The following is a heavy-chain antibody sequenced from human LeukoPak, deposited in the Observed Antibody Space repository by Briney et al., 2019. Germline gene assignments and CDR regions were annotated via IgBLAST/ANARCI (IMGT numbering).Heavy chain of an antibody. CDR1: GFTFSNAW. J-gene: IGHJ4*02. CDR3: TDIAARGTVDY. V-gene: IGHV3-15*01. Sequence: GGSLRLSCAASGFTFSNAWMSWVRQAPGKGLEWVGRIKSKTDGGTTDYAAPVKGRFTISRDDSKNTLYLQMNSLKTEDTAVYYCTDIAARGTVDYWGQGTLVTVSS. CDR2: IKSKTDGGTT. D-gene: IGHD6-6*01.